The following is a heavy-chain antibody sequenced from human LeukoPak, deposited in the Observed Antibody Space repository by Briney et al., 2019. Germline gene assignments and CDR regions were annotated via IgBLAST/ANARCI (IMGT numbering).Heavy chain of an antibody. CDR1: GGSFSGHY. V-gene: IGHV4-34*01. Sequence: SETLSLTCAVYGGSFSGHYWTWIRQAPGKGLEWIGESTHTGSTNYNPSLKSRVTISVDTSKNQSSLKLTSVSAADTAVYHCARGRTGAAALDFWGPGTLVTVSS. CDR2: STHTGST. CDR3: ARGRTGAAALDF. J-gene: IGHJ4*02. D-gene: IGHD2-2*01.